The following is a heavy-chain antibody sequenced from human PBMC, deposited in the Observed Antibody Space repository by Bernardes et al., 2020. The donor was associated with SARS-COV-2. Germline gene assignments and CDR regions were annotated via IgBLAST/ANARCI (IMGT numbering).Heavy chain of an antibody. J-gene: IGHJ5*02. CDR1: GGSISSYYW. Sequence: TLSLTCTVSGGSISSYYWSWIRQPPGKGLEWLALVYWSDDKRYSPSLKSRLTITKDTSKNQVVLTMTNMVPVDTATYFCAYTRLLEFLDQRFDPWGQGILVTVSS. CDR3: AYTRLLEFLDQRFDP. D-gene: IGHD3-3*02. V-gene: IGHV2-5*01. CDR2: VYWSDDK.